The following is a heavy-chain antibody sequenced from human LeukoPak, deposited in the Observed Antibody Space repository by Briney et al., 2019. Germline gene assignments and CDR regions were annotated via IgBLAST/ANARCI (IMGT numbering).Heavy chain of an antibody. V-gene: IGHV3-23*01. CDR3: ARGPLWFGGNWFDP. CDR1: GFTFSSYA. J-gene: IGHJ5*02. Sequence: GGSLRLSCAASGFTFSSYAMSWVRQAPGKGLEWVSAISGSGGSTYYADSVKGRFTISRDNAKNSLYLQMNSLRAEDTAVYYCARGPLWFGGNWFDPWGQGTLVTVSS. CDR2: ISGSGGST. D-gene: IGHD3-10*01.